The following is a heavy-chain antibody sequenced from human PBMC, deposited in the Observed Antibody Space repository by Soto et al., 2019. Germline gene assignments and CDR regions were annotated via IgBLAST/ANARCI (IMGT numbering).Heavy chain of an antibody. D-gene: IGHD3-22*01. CDR3: AKDGRITMIRGHPYDWFDP. CDR1: GFTFSSYG. Sequence: QVQLVESGGGVVQPGRSLRLSCAASGFTFSSYGMHWVRQAPGKGLEWVAVISYDGSNKYYADSVKGRFTISRDNSKNTLYLQMTSLRAEDTAVYYCAKDGRITMIRGHPYDWFDPWGQGTLVTVSS. V-gene: IGHV3-30*18. J-gene: IGHJ5*02. CDR2: ISYDGSNK.